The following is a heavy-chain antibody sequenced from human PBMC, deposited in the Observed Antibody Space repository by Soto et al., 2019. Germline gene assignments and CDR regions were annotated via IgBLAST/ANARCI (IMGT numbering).Heavy chain of an antibody. D-gene: IGHD3-22*01. V-gene: IGHV3-53*01. CDR2: IYSGGST. CDR3: SREDYYDSSGYYGY. J-gene: IGHJ4*02. Sequence: GGSLRLSCAASGFTVSSNYMSWVRQAPGKGLEWVSVIYSGGSTYYADSVKGRFTISRDNSKNTLYLQMNSLRAEDTVGYYCSREDYYDSSGYYGYWGQGTLVTVSS. CDR1: GFTVSSNY.